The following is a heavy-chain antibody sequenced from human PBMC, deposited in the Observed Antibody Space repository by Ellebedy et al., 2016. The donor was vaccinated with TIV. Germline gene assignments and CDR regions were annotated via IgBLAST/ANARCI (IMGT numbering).Heavy chain of an antibody. Sequence: PGGSLRLSCAASGFTFNNAWMSWVRQAPGKGLEWVARIKRKADGGTTDYAAPVKGRFTTSRDDSKNTLYLQMNSLKTEDTAVYYCTTGPLPSSRGMDVWGQGTTVTVSS. CDR2: IKRKADGGTT. CDR3: TTGPLPSSRGMDV. J-gene: IGHJ6*02. V-gene: IGHV3-15*01. CDR1: GFTFNNAW.